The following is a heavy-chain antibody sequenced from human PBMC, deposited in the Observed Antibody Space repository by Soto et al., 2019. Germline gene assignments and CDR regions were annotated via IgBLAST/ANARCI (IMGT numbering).Heavy chain of an antibody. D-gene: IGHD3-10*01. CDR2: MNPNSGNT. Sequence: QVQLVQSGAEVKKPGASVKVSCKASGYTFTSYDINWVRQATGQGLEWMGWMNPNSGNTGYAQKFQGRVTMTRNTSISTAYMELSCLRSEDTAVYYCARFIDRIGGNAFDIWGQGTMVTVSS. J-gene: IGHJ3*02. CDR1: GYTFTSYD. CDR3: ARFIDRIGGNAFDI. V-gene: IGHV1-8*01.